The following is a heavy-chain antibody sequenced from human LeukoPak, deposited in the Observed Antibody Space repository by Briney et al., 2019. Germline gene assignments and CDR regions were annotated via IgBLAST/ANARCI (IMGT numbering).Heavy chain of an antibody. CDR3: ARDSTGTSPGYLGY. D-gene: IGHD1-7*01. CDR2: IYTSGTT. CDR1: GGSINNYY. J-gene: IGHJ4*02. Sequence: SETLSLTCTVSGGSINNYYWSWIRQPAGKGLEWIGRIYTSGTTNYNPSLKSRVTMSVDTSENQFSLKLTSVTAADTAVYYCARDSTGTSPGYLGYWGQGTLVTVSS. V-gene: IGHV4-4*07.